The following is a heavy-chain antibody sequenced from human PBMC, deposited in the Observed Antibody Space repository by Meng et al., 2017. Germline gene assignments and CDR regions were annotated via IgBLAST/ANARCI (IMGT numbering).Heavy chain of an antibody. J-gene: IGHJ4*02. V-gene: IGHV4-61*01. CDR1: GDSVTVGSHY. CDR2: IDYGGST. Sequence: QGRRPRSGPGLVRPSATLSLTCPVSGDSVTVGSHYWSSIRQPPGKGLEWIGYIDYGGSTSYNPSLRSRVTISVDTSNNQFSLKLSSVTAADTAVFYCARTRGDYYFDYWGQGPLVTVSS. CDR3: ARTRGDYYFDY. D-gene: IGHD3-16*01.